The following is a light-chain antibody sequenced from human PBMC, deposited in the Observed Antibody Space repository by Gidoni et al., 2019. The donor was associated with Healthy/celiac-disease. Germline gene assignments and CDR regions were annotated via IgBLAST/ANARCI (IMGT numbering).Light chain of an antibody. CDR1: QSVSCY. CDR2: DAS. V-gene: IGKV3-11*01. Sequence: EIVLTQSPATLSLSPGERATLSCRASQSVSCYLARYQQKPGQAPRLLIYDASNRATGIPARFSGSGSGTDFTLTISSLEPEDFAVYYCQRRSTFXQXTRLEIK. CDR3: QRRST. J-gene: IGKJ5*01.